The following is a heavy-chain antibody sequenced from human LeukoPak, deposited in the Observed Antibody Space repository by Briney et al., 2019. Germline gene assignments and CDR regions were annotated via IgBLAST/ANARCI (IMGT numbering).Heavy chain of an antibody. D-gene: IGHD3-9*01. V-gene: IGHV1-8*01. CDR2: MNPNSGNT. CDR3: ARGVYDILTGYHNFDY. J-gene: IGHJ4*02. Sequence: ASVKVSCKASGYTFTSYDINWVRQATGQGLEWMGWMNPNSGNTGYAQKFQGRVTMTRNTSISTAYMELSSLRSEDTAVYYCARGVYDILTGYHNFDYWGQGTLVTVSS. CDR1: GYTFTSYD.